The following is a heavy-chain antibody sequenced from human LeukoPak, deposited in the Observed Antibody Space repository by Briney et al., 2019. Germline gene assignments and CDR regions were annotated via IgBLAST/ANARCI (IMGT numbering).Heavy chain of an antibody. V-gene: IGHV1-69*13. Sequence: SVKVSCKASGGTFSSYAISWVRQAPGQGLEWMGGIIPIFGTANYAQKFQGRVTITADESTSTAYMELSSLRSEDTAVYYCASTEGYCGGDCYSNWYFDPWGRGTLVTVSS. D-gene: IGHD2-21*01. CDR1: GGTFSSYA. CDR3: ASTEGYCGGDCYSNWYFDP. J-gene: IGHJ2*01. CDR2: IIPIFGTA.